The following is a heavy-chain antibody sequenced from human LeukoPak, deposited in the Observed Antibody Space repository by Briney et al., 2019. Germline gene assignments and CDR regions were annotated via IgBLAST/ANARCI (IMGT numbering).Heavy chain of an antibody. Sequence: SETLSLTCAVYGGSFSGYHWRWVRQPPGKGLEWIGEINHSGSTNYNPSLKSRVTISVDTSKNQFSLKLSSVTAADTAVYYCARAKALGYCSSTSCYGAYYYYYMDVWGKGTTVTVSS. J-gene: IGHJ6*03. CDR2: INHSGST. V-gene: IGHV4-34*01. D-gene: IGHD2-2*01. CDR1: GGSFSGYH. CDR3: ARAKALGYCSSTSCYGAYYYYYMDV.